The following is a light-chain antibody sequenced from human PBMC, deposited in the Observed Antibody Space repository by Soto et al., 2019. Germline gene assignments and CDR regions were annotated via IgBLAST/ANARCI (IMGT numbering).Light chain of an antibody. J-gene: IGKJ2*01. CDR2: GAS. Sequence: EIVLTQSPGTLSLSPGQRATLSCRASESISRDYSAWYQQRLGQAPRLLIYGASSGATGIPDRFSGSGSWSDSNLTISRLEPEDFAIYYCQQYGGVPYTFGQGTKLDVK. CDR1: ESISRDY. V-gene: IGKV3-20*01. CDR3: QQYGGVPYT.